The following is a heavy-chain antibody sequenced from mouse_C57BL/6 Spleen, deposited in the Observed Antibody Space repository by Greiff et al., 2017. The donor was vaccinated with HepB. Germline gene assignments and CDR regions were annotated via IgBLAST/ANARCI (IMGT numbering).Heavy chain of an antibody. J-gene: IGHJ2*01. CDR2: ISYDGSN. V-gene: IGHV3-6*01. D-gene: IGHD1-1*01. CDR1: GYSITSGYY. CDR3: ARAPLLTYFDY. Sequence: EVKLMESGPGLVKPSQSLSLTCSVTGYSITSGYYWNWIRQFPGNKLEWMGYISYDGSNNYNPSLKNRISITRDTSKNQFFLKLNSVTTEDTATYYCARAPLLTYFDYWGQGTTLTVSS.